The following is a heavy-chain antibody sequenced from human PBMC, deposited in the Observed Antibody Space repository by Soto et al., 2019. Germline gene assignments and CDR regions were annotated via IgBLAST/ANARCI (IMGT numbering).Heavy chain of an antibody. J-gene: IGHJ3*02. CDR1: GFTFSSYG. CDR2: IWYDGSNK. D-gene: IGHD7-27*01. Sequence: PGGSLRLSCAASGFTFSSYGMHWVRQAPGKGLEWVAVIWYDGSNKYYADSVKGRFTISRDNSKNTLYLQMNSLRAEYTAVYYCARDGDIWGAFDIWGQGTMVTVSS. V-gene: IGHV3-33*01. CDR3: ARDGDIWGAFDI.